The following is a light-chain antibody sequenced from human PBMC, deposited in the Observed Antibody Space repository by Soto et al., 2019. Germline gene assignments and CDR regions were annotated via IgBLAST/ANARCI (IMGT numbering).Light chain of an antibody. CDR2: GAS. J-gene: IGKJ3*01. Sequence: EIVMTQSPATLSASPGERATLPCRASESVSNNLAWYQQKPGQAPRLLIYGASTRATGIPSRFSGSGSGTEFTLTISSLQPEDFATYYCQKHNSLPLTFGQGTKVEIK. CDR1: ESVSNN. CDR3: QKHNSLPLT. V-gene: IGKV3-15*01.